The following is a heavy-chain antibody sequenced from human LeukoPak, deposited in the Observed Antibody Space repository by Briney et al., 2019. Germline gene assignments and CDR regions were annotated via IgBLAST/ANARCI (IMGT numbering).Heavy chain of an antibody. CDR3: ARVSSSHYNWFDP. CDR1: GYTLTGYY. D-gene: IGHD6-13*01. V-gene: IGHV1-2*02. J-gene: IGHJ5*02. Sequence: ASVKVSCKVSGYTLTGYYMHWVRQAPGQGLEWMGWINPNSGGTNYAQKFQGRVTMTRDTSISTAYMELSRLRSDDTAVYYCARVSSSHYNWFDPWGQGTLVTVSS. CDR2: INPNSGGT.